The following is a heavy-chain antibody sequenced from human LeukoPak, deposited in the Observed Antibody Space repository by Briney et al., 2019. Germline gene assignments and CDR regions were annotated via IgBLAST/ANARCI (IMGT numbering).Heavy chain of an antibody. CDR2: IYTSGST. V-gene: IGHV4-61*02. D-gene: IGHD5-18*01. CDR1: GGSISSGSYY. Sequence: PSETLSLTCTVSGGSISSGSYYWSWIRQPAGKGLEWIGRIYTSGSTNYNPPLKSRVTISVDRSKNQFSLKLSSVTAADTAVYYCARVTGDAFDIWGQGTMVTVSS. CDR3: ARVTGDAFDI. J-gene: IGHJ3*02.